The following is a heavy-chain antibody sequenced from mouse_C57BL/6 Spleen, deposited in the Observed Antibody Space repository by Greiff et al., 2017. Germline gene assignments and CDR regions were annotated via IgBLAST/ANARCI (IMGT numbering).Heavy chain of an antibody. D-gene: IGHD2-2*01. V-gene: IGHV1-55*01. Sequence: QVQLKQPGAELVKPGASVMMSCKASGYPFTSYWLTWVKQRPGQGLVWIGDIYPGSGSTNYNEKFKSKATLTVDPSPSTAYMQLSSLTSEDSAVYYCALSTMVTTGAYWGQGTLVTVSA. J-gene: IGHJ3*01. CDR3: ALSTMVTTGAY. CDR1: GYPFTSYW. CDR2: IYPGSGST.